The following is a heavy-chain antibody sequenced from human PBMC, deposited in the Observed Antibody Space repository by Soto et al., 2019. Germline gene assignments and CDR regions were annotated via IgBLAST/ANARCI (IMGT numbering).Heavy chain of an antibody. CDR1: GFSLSTNGVG. D-gene: IGHD3-10*02. CDR3: VYRRHVSLFDS. Sequence: SGPTLVNPTRTLTLTCTVSGFSLSTNGVGVGWIRQPPGKALEWLALIFWDDDKRYSPSLKSRLTITKDTSKKQVVLTMTNMDPVDTATYYCVYRRHVSLFDSWGQGTLVTVSS. CDR2: IFWDDDK. J-gene: IGHJ5*01. V-gene: IGHV2-5*02.